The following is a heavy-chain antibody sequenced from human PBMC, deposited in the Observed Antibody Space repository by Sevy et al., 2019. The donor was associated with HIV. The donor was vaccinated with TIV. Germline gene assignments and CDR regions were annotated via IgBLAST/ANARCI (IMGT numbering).Heavy chain of an antibody. V-gene: IGHV1-69*13. Sequence: ASVKVSCKASGGTFSSYAISWVRQAPGQGLEWMGGIIPIFGTANYAQKFQGRVTITADEFTSTAYMVLSSLRAEDTAVYYCARGVETLWELGPTFDPWGQGTLVTVSS. D-gene: IGHD1-26*01. J-gene: IGHJ5*02. CDR2: IIPIFGTA. CDR3: ARGVETLWELGPTFDP. CDR1: GGTFSSYA.